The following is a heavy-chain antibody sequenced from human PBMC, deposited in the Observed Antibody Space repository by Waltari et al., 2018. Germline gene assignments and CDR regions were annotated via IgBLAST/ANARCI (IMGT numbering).Heavy chain of an antibody. CDR3: AKGRGYSSSWFDY. Sequence: EVQLLESGGGLVQPGGSLRLSCAASGFTFSSYAMSWVRQAPGKGLEWVSTVSGSGGTTYYADSVKGRFTISRDNSKDTLYLQMNSLRADDTAVYYCAKGRGYSSSWFDYWGQGTLVTVSS. J-gene: IGHJ4*02. CDR1: GFTFSSYA. V-gene: IGHV3-23*01. D-gene: IGHD6-13*01. CDR2: VSGSGGTT.